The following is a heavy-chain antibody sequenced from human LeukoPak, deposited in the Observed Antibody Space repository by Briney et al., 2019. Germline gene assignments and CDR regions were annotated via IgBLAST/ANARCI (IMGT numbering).Heavy chain of an antibody. Sequence: GGSLRLSCAASGFTFSSYGMHWVRQAPGKGLEWVAVISYDGSNKYYADSVKGRFTISRDNSKNTLYLQMNSLRAEDTAVYFCARDDSSGYGFDPWGQGTMVTVSS. D-gene: IGHD3-22*01. CDR3: ARDDSSGYGFDP. CDR1: GFTFSSYG. V-gene: IGHV3-30*03. J-gene: IGHJ3*01. CDR2: ISYDGSNK.